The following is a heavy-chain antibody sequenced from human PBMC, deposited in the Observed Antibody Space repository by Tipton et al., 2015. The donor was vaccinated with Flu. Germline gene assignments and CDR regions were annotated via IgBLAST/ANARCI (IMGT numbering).Heavy chain of an antibody. D-gene: IGHD2/OR15-2a*01. V-gene: IGHV4-34*01. CDR1: GGSLSGYY. CDR3: ARHTRIAIGGLNWCDP. CDR2: INHSGST. Sequence: TLSLTCAVYGGSLSGYYWSWIRQSPGKGLEWIGEINHSGSTNYNPSLKSRLTISLDMSKNQFSLNLYSVSAADAAVYYCARHTRIAIGGLNWCDPWGQGTLVTVSS. J-gene: IGHJ5*02.